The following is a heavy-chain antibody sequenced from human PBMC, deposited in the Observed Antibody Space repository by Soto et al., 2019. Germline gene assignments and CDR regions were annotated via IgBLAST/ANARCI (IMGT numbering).Heavy chain of an antibody. CDR1: GYTFTDYA. V-gene: IGHV1-3*01. J-gene: IGHJ4*02. Sequence: ASVEVSCRASGYTFTDYAIHWVRQAPGQGLEWMGWINVGNGNTGYSRKFQGRVTNVRDMSASTAYIEVTSLTSEDTAIYYCAREGAHYTPLDHWGQGTLVTVSS. CDR2: INVGNGNT. CDR3: AREGAHYTPLDH. D-gene: IGHD2-15*01.